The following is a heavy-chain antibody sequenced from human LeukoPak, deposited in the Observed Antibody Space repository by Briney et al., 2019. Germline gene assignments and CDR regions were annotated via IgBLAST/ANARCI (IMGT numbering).Heavy chain of an antibody. CDR3: AREPITMIVVDKRFDY. CDR2: ISSSSSTI. J-gene: IGHJ4*02. Sequence: PGGSLRLSCAASGFTFSSYSMNWVRQAPGKGLEWVSYISSSSSTIYHADSVKGRFTISRDNAKNSLYLQMNSLRAEDTAVYYCAREPITMIVVDKRFDYWGQGTLVTVSS. CDR1: GFTFSSYS. D-gene: IGHD3-22*01. V-gene: IGHV3-48*01.